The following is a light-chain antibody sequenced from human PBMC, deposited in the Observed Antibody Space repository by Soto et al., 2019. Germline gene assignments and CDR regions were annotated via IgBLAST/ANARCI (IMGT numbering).Light chain of an antibody. CDR2: GAY. CDR3: QHYNYWHPKT. Sequence: EIVMTQSPATLSVSPGERTTLSCRASQSVGNNLAWYQQKPGQAPRLLIYGAYTSATGIPARFSGSGSGTDFTLTISSLQSEDFAVYYCQHYNYWHPKTFGPGTKVEMK. CDR1: QSVGNN. V-gene: IGKV3-15*01. J-gene: IGKJ1*01.